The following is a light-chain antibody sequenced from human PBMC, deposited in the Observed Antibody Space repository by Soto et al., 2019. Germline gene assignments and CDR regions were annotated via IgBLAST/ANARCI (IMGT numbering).Light chain of an antibody. CDR1: YSSIGAGYD. CDR2: GNT. CDR3: QSDDSGLVV. Sequence: QSVLTQPPSVSGAPGQRITISCTGSYSSIGAGYDVHWYQQLPGAAPKLLIYGNTNRPSGVPDRFSGSKSATSASLAITGLQAEDEADYYCQSDDSGLVVFGGGTKVTVL. V-gene: IGLV1-40*01. J-gene: IGLJ2*01.